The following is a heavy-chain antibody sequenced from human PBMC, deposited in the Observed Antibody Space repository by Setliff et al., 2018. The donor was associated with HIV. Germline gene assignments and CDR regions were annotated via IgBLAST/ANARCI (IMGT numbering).Heavy chain of an antibody. CDR2: ISVGAGST. CDR3: AKGVFDV. D-gene: IGHD3-10*01. Sequence: GGSLRLSCEASGFTFSDYYMGWIRQAPGKGLEWAALINGISVGAGSTYYADSVKGRFTISRDNSKNTLYLQMNNLRPEDTAIYYCAKGVFDVWGRGTPVTVSS. V-gene: IGHV3-23*01. CDR1: GFTFSDYY. J-gene: IGHJ2*01.